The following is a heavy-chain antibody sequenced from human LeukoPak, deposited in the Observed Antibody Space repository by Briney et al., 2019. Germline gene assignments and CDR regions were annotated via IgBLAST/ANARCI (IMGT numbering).Heavy chain of an antibody. V-gene: IGHV3-21*01. J-gene: IGHJ6*02. CDR3: ARAWLTGGSYYAMDV. CDR2: IYSSSSYI. CDR1: EFTFNNYC. Sequence: PGGSLRLSCAASEFTFNNYCMNWVRQAPGKGLEWVSSIYSSSSYIYYADSVKGRFTIPRDNAKSSLYLQMNSLRAEDTAVYYCARAWLTGGSYYAMDVWGQGTTVTVSS. D-gene: IGHD3-10*01.